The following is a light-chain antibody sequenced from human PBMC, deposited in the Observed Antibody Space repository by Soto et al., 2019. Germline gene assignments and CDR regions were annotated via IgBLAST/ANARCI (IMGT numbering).Light chain of an antibody. Sequence: EIVLTQSPATLSLSPGEGATLSCRAIQTVSNFLAWYQQKPGQAPRLLIYDASKRANGIPARFSGSGSGTDFTLTISSLEPEDFAVYYSKQRYNXPLTCGGRTKV. V-gene: IGKV3-11*01. CDR1: QTVSNF. CDR3: KQRYNXPLT. CDR2: DAS. J-gene: IGKJ4*01.